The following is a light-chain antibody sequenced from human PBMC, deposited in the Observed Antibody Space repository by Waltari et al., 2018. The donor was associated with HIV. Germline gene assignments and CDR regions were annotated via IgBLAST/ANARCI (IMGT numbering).Light chain of an antibody. CDR3: SSYTSGSTPVV. Sequence: QSALTQPASVSGSRGQSITISCPGTSSDVGGYHFVSWYQQHPGKAPKLMIYEVSNRPSGVSSRFSGSKSGNTASLTISGLQAEDEADYYCSSYTSGSTPVVFGGGTKLTV. CDR2: EVS. J-gene: IGLJ3*02. CDR1: SSDVGGYHF. V-gene: IGLV2-14*01.